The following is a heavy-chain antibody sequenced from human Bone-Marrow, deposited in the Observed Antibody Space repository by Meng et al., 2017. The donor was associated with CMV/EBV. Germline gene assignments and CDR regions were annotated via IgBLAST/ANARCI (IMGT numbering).Heavy chain of an antibody. Sequence: GSLRLSCTVSGYSISSGYYWGWIRQPPGKGLEWIGSIYHSGSTYYNPSLKSRVTISVDTSKNQFSLKLSSVTAADTAVYYCAREGDFWSGYFDYWGQGTLVTVSS. CDR3: AREGDFWSGYFDY. CDR2: IYHSGST. J-gene: IGHJ4*02. D-gene: IGHD3-3*01. V-gene: IGHV4-38-2*02. CDR1: GYSISSGYY.